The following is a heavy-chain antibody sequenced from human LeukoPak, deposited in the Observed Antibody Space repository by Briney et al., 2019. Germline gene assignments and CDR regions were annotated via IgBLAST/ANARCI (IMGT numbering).Heavy chain of an antibody. CDR1: GGSITHYY. J-gene: IGHJ3*02. D-gene: IGHD1-26*01. V-gene: IGHV4-59*01. CDR3: ATTTSGGDAFDI. Sequence: SETLSLTCTVSGGSITHYYWTWLRQPPWKTLGWIGYSYYSGSTKYNPSLKSRVTISVDTSNNQFSLNLRSVTAADTAVYYCATTTSGGDAFDIWGQGTIVTVSS. CDR2: SYYSGST.